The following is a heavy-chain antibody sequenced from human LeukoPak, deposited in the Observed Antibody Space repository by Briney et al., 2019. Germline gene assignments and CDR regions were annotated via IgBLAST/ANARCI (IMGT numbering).Heavy chain of an antibody. CDR3: ARGKAIDY. V-gene: IGHV4-38-2*02. J-gene: IGHJ4*02. CDR2: INHSGST. CDR1: GYSISSGYY. D-gene: IGHD1-26*01. Sequence: SETLSLTCTVSGYSISSGYYWSWIRPPPGKGLEWIGEINHSGSTNYNPSLKSRVTISVDTSKNQFSLKLSSVTAADTAVYYCARGKAIDYWGQGTLVTVSS.